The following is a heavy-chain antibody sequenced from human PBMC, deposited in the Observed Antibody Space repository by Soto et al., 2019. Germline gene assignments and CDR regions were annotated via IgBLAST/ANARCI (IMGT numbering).Heavy chain of an antibody. V-gene: IGHV3-48*01. CDR1: GFTFSSYS. CDR3: ARAGYYGDYEWYAFDI. Sequence: EVQLVESGGGLVQPGGSLRLSCAASGFTFSSYSMNWVRQAPGKGLEWVSYISSSSSTIYYADSVKGRFTISRDNAKNSLYLQTNSLRAEDTAVYYCARAGYYGDYEWYAFDIWGQGTMVTVSS. D-gene: IGHD4-17*01. CDR2: ISSSSSTI. J-gene: IGHJ3*02.